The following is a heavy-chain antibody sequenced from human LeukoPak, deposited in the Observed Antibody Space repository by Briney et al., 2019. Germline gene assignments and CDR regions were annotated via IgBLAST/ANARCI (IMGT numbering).Heavy chain of an antibody. CDR1: GFTFSSYW. J-gene: IGHJ4*02. D-gene: IGHD6-6*01. Sequence: PGGSLRLSCAASGFTFSSYWMSWVRQAPGKGLEWVANIKQDGSEKYYVDSVKGRFTISRDNAKNSLYLQMDSLRAEDTAVYYCASDLIAARTESWGQGTLVTVSS. V-gene: IGHV3-7*01. CDR3: ASDLIAARTES. CDR2: IKQDGSEK.